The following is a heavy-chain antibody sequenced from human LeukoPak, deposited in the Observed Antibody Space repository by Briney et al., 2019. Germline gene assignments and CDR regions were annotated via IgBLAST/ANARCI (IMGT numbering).Heavy chain of an antibody. J-gene: IGHJ4*02. Sequence: PGGSLRLSCAASEFTVSSNYMNWVRQAPGKGLEWVSFIYSGGSTYYADSVRGRFTISRDSSKNTLYLQMSSLRAEDTAVYFCATFTPLRAFDFWGQGTLVTVSS. D-gene: IGHD3-16*01. CDR2: IYSGGST. V-gene: IGHV3-66*01. CDR3: ATFTPLRAFDF. CDR1: EFTVSSNY.